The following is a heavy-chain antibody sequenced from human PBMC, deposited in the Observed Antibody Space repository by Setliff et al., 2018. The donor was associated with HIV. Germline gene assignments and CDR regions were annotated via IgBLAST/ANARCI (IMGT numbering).Heavy chain of an antibody. CDR3: ARHDCGGNCDINWFDP. D-gene: IGHD2-21*02. CDR1: GGSLTGYF. V-gene: IGHV4-34*01. CDR2: VNRDGGA. J-gene: IGHJ5*02. Sequence: SETLSLTCAVYGGSLTGYFWTWIRQSPGKGLEWVGQVNRDGGAHYNPSLRSRVTISVDTSKNQFSLKLTPMTAADTAVYYCARHDCGGNCDINWFDPWGQGTLVTVSS.